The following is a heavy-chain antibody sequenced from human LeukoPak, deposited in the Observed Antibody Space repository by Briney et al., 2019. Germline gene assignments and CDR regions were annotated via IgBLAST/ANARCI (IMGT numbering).Heavy chain of an antibody. CDR2: ISYDGSNK. D-gene: IGHD3-22*01. CDR1: GFTFSSYG. J-gene: IGHJ4*02. CDR3: AGDSKILKVVVISFFDY. V-gene: IGHV3-30*03. Sequence: GGSLRLSCAASGFTFSSYGMHWVRQAPGKGLEWVAVISYDGSNKYYADSVKGRFTISRDNAKNSLYLQMNSLRAEDTAVYYCAGDSKILKVVVISFFDYWGQGTLVTVSS.